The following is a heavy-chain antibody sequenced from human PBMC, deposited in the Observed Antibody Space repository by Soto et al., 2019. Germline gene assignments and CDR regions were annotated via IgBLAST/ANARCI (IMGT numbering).Heavy chain of an antibody. J-gene: IGHJ3*02. Sequence: GGSLRLSCAASGFTFSSYSMNWVRQAPGKGLEWVSSISSSSSYIYYADSVKGRFTISRDNAKNSLYLQMNSLRAEDTAVYYCARDVGPIAFLRQGIAAAGRRTGAFDIWGQGTMVTVSS. CDR1: GFTFSSYS. CDR2: ISSSSSYI. CDR3: ARDVGPIAFLRQGIAAAGRRTGAFDI. V-gene: IGHV3-21*01. D-gene: IGHD6-13*01.